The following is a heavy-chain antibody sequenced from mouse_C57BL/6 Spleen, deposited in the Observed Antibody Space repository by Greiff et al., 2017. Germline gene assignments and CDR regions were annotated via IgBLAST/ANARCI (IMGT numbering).Heavy chain of an antibody. J-gene: IGHJ3*01. V-gene: IGHV1-64*01. CDR2: IHPNSGST. D-gene: IGHD4-1*01. Sequence: QVQLKQPGAELVKPGASVKLSCKASGYTFTSYWMHWVKQRPGQGLEWIGMIHPNSGSTNYNEKFKSKATLTVDKSSSTAYMQLSSLTSEDSAVYYCAPSWDGFAYWGQGTLVTVSA. CDR3: APSWDGFAY. CDR1: GYTFTSYW.